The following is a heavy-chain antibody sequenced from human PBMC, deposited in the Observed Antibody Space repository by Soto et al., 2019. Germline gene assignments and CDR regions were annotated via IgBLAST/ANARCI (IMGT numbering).Heavy chain of an antibody. V-gene: IGHV3-30-3*01. CDR3: ARGGLKNFWSRPVGY. D-gene: IGHD3-3*01. Sequence: QVQLVESWGGGVQPGRSLRLSCAASGFTFSSYAMHWVLQAPCKGLAWVAVISYDANNEYYADSVKGRFSISRDNSKNTRHMQMNSLQTEDTAVYYCARGGLKNFWSRPVGYWGQGIPVTVSS. CDR2: ISYDANNE. CDR1: GFTFSSYA. J-gene: IGHJ1*01.